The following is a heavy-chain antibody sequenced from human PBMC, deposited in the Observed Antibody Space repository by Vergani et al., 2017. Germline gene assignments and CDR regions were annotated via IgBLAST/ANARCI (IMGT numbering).Heavy chain of an antibody. CDR3: VRAGSYTAVAVSGVGMNV. J-gene: IGHJ6*02. CDR2: IYYSGST. D-gene: IGHD5-18*01. Sequence: QVQLQESGPGLVKPSETLSLTCTVSGGSISSYYWSWIRQPPGKGLEWSGYIYYSGSTNYNPSLKSRVTRAVYKSKNQFSMQLSSVTTADTAVYYCVRAGSYTAVAVSGVGMNVWGQGTSVTVSS. V-gene: IGHV4-59*12. CDR1: GGSISSYY.